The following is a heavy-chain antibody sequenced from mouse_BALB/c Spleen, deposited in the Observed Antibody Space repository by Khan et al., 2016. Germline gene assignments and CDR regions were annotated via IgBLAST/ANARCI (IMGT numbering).Heavy chain of an antibody. CDR2: IWWNDNE. Sequence: QVTLKESGPGILQPSQTLSLTCSFSGFSLNTYGIGVGWIRQPSGKGLEWLAHIWWNDNESYNTALKSRITISQDTFNNQVLLKIASVDTADTATYYCARIARWDRASWGQGTLVAVSA. D-gene: IGHD3-3*01. V-gene: IGHV8-11*01. J-gene: IGHJ3*01. CDR1: GFSLNTYGIG. CDR3: ARIARWDRAS.